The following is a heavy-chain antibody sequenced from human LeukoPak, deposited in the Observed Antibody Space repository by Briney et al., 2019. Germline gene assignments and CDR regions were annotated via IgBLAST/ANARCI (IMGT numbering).Heavy chain of an antibody. D-gene: IGHD4-17*01. Sequence: SETLSLTCTVSGGSISSSSYYWGWIRQPPGKGLEWIGSIYYSGSTYYNPSLKSRVTISVDTSKNQFFLKLSSVTAAETAVYYCASLGTVTTFWFDPWGQGTLVTVSS. V-gene: IGHV4-39*01. J-gene: IGHJ5*02. CDR2: IYYSGST. CDR3: ASLGTVTTFWFDP. CDR1: GGSISSSSYY.